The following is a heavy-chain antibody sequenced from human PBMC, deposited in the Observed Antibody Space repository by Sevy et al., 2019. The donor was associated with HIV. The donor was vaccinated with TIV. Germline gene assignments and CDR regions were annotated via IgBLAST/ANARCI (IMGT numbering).Heavy chain of an antibody. CDR1: GFTFSTYA. CDR3: ISGATLRAFDI. D-gene: IGHD1-26*01. Sequence: GGSLRLSCAASGFTFSTYALSWVRLAPGKGLEWVSSISGSGITTYYADSVKGRFTIFRENSKNTVYLQMNSLRAEDTAVYYCISGATLRAFDIWGQGTMVTVSS. CDR2: ISGSGITT. J-gene: IGHJ3*02. V-gene: IGHV3-23*01.